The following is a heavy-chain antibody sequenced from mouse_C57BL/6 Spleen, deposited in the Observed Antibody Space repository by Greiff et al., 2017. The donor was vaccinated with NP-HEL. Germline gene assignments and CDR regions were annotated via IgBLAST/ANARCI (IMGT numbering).Heavy chain of an antibody. Sequence: EVKLVESGGGLVQPGGSMKLSCAASGFTFSDAWMDWVRQSPEKGLEWVAEIRNKANNHATYYAESVKGRFTISRDDSKSSVYLQMNSLRAEDTGIYYCTRRGITTVSFDYWGQGTTLTVSS. V-gene: IGHV6-6*01. J-gene: IGHJ2*01. CDR3: TRRGITTVSFDY. D-gene: IGHD1-1*01. CDR1: GFTFSDAW. CDR2: IRNKANNHAT.